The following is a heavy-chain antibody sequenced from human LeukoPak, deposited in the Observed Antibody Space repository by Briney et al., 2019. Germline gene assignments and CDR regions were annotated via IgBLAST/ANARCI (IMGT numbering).Heavy chain of an antibody. D-gene: IGHD3-22*01. V-gene: IGHV4-59*01. CDR3: ARDTRSYDTSRYHYFDY. Sequence: SETLSLTCSVSGASTTSYYWNWIRQAPGEGLEWIGYIYSDGTTSYSPSLRSRVTISIDTSRNQFSLKLSSVTAADAAVYYCARDTRSYDTSRYHYFDYWGQGALVTVSS. CDR1: GASTTSYY. J-gene: IGHJ4*02. CDR2: IYSDGTT.